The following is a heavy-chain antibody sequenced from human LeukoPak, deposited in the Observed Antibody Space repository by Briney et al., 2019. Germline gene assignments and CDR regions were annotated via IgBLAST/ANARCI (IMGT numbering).Heavy chain of an antibody. D-gene: IGHD1-1*01. J-gene: IGHJ5*02. CDR1: GGSFTYNF. Sequence: PSQTLSLTCTVSGGSFTYNFYSWIRQPPGKGLEWLGEINHVGSTNFNPSLGSRVSMSVNSSENQISLKLTSVTAADTAVYYCARADCTTTACYNWFDPWGQGTLVTVSS. CDR3: ARADCTTTACYNWFDP. CDR2: INHVGST. V-gene: IGHV4-34*01.